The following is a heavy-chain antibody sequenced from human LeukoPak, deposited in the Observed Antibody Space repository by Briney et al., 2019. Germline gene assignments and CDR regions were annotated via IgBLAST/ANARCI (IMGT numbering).Heavy chain of an antibody. Sequence: ASVKVSCKTSGYTLTGYYMHWVRQAPGQGLEWMGWINPNSGGTNYAQKFQGWVTMTRDTSISTAYMELSRLRSDDTAVYYCAYEYWARPGGPLLDYWGQGTLVTVSS. J-gene: IGHJ4*02. V-gene: IGHV1-2*04. CDR2: INPNSGGT. CDR1: GYTLTGYY. CDR3: AYEYWARPGGPLLDY. D-gene: IGHD6-6*01.